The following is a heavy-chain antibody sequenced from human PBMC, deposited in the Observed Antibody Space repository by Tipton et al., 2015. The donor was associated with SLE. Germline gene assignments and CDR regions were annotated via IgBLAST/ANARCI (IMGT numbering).Heavy chain of an antibody. J-gene: IGHJ4*02. CDR1: GYSISSDYY. Sequence: LRLSCTVSGYSISSDYYWGWIRQPPGKGLEWIGSIYHSGSTNYNPSLKSRVTISVDTSKNQFSLKLSSVTAADTAVYYCARGWGSWPYYFDYWGQGTLVTVSS. D-gene: IGHD6-13*01. CDR3: ARGWGSWPYYFDY. CDR2: IYHSGST. V-gene: IGHV4-38-2*02.